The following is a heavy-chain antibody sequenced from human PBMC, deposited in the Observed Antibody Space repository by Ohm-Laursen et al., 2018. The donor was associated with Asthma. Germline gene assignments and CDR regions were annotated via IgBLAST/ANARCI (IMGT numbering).Heavy chain of an antibody. V-gene: IGHV4-39*01. D-gene: IGHD3-22*01. CDR3: GSRVEYDNSERHYFDH. Sequence: SETLSLTCTVSGGSISSGRHYWGWVRQPPGKGLESIGNIHHTGKRDYNPSLKSRVTISVDTSTNQFSLKLSSVTAADTAVYYCGSRVEYDNSERHYFDHWGQGSLVTVSS. CDR1: GGSISSGRHY. CDR2: IHHTGKR. J-gene: IGHJ4*02.